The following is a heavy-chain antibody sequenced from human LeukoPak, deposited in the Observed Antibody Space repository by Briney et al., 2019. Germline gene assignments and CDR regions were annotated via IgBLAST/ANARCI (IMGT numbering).Heavy chain of an antibody. CDR1: GYTFTSYA. D-gene: IGHD3-16*02. CDR2: INAGNGNT. J-gene: IGHJ4*02. CDR3: ARAFTYYDYVWGSYRPDGPDY. V-gene: IGHV1-3*01. Sequence: ASVKVSCKASGYTFTSYAMHWVRQAPGQRLEWMGWINAGNGNTKYSQKFQGRVTITRDTSASTAYMELSSLRSEDTAVYYCARAFTYYDYVWGSYRPDGPDYWGQGTLVTVSS.